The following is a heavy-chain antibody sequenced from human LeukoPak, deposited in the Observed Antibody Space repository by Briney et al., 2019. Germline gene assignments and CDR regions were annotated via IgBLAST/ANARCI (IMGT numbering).Heavy chain of an antibody. CDR1: GDTFINYA. D-gene: IGHD5-18*01. J-gene: IGHJ6*03. CDR2: SIPIFGTV. V-gene: IGHV1-69*13. Sequence: GASVKVSCKTSGDTFINYAINWVRQAPGQGLEWMGGSIPIFGTVNYAQSFQGRLTITADEPTITAYMELSSLRSEDTAVYYCVRVEVRGYSYGATYFYHMHVWGKGTTVTGSS. CDR3: VRVEVRGYSYGATYFYHMHV.